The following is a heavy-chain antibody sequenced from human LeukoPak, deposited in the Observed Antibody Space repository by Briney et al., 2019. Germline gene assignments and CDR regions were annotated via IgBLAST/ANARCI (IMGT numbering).Heavy chain of an antibody. Sequence: GGSLRLSCAASGFTFSSHWMIWVRQAPGKGLEWVANIKKDGSEKYYVDSVKGRFTISRDDAKNSVYLQMNSLRAEDTAVYYCARGYSWSGYLYDYWGQGTLVTVSS. V-gene: IGHV3-7*01. CDR3: ARGYSWSGYLYDY. CDR2: IKKDGSEK. J-gene: IGHJ4*02. D-gene: IGHD3-3*01. CDR1: GFTFSSHW.